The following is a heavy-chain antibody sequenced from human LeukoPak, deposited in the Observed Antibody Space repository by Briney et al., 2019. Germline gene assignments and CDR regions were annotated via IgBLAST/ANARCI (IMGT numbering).Heavy chain of an antibody. V-gene: IGHV1-24*01. CDR1: GYTLTELC. D-gene: IGHD3-3*01. J-gene: IGHJ4*02. CDR3: ARDWGVNYDFWSGYYPTAFDY. Sequence: VASVKVSCKVSGYTLTELCVHWVRQAPGKGLEWMGNFDPKDGETINAQRFQGRVTMTEDTSTHTAYMELSSLRSEDTAVYYCARDWGVNYDFWSGYYPTAFDYWGQGTLVTVSS. CDR2: FDPKDGET.